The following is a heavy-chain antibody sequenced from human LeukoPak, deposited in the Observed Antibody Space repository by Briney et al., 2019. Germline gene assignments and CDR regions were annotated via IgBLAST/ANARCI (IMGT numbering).Heavy chain of an antibody. D-gene: IGHD1-1*01. V-gene: IGHV3-48*03. CDR3: ARNKLERRNYFDY. CDR2: ISSSGSTI. CDR1: GFTLSSYE. J-gene: IGHJ4*02. Sequence: GGSLRLSCAASGFTLSSYEMNWVRQAPGKGLEWVSYISSSGSTIYYADSVKGRFTISRDNAKSSLYLQMNSLRAEDTAVYYCARNKLERRNYFDYWGQGTLVTVSS.